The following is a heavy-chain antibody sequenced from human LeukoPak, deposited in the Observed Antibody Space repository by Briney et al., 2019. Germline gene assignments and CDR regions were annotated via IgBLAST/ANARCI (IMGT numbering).Heavy chain of an antibody. V-gene: IGHV3-33*08. CDR1: GFTFSSYA. Sequence: GGSLRLSCAASGFTFSSYAMHWVRQAPGKGLEWVAVIGYDGSNKYYADSVKGRFTISRDNPKKSLYLQMNSLRAEDTAVYYCAGTRNLGGDYFDYWGQGTLVTVSS. CDR2: IGYDGSNK. J-gene: IGHJ4*02. CDR3: AGTRNLGGDYFDY. D-gene: IGHD3-16*01.